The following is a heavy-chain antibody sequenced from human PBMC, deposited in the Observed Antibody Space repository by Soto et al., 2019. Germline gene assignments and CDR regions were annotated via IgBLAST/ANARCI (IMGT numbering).Heavy chain of an antibody. V-gene: IGHV4-61*01. J-gene: IGHJ6*04. D-gene: IGHD3-22*01. Sequence: PSETLSLTCEVSGASVSNRTHYWTWIRQPPGKGLEWIGFLYYGGTNYNPSLKSRLTIALDTSKNQISLNLSSVTAADTAVYYCVRELGITARPDDNYYYYALDVWGDGTTVPVSS. CDR3: VRELGITARPDDNYYYYALDV. CDR2: LYYGGT. CDR1: GASVSNRTHY.